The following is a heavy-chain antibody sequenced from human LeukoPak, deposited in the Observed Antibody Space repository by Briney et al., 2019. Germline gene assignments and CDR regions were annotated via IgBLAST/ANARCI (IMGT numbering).Heavy chain of an antibody. D-gene: IGHD2-2*01. Sequence: GGSLRLSCAASGFTFSSYAMSWVRLAPGKGLEWVSSISDGGGSTYYADSVKGRFTISRDNSKNTLYLQMNSLRAEDTAMYYCAKGVPAAYYSFAYWGQGALVTVSS. CDR2: ISDGGGST. V-gene: IGHV3-23*01. CDR1: GFTFSSYA. J-gene: IGHJ4*02. CDR3: AKGVPAAYYSFAY.